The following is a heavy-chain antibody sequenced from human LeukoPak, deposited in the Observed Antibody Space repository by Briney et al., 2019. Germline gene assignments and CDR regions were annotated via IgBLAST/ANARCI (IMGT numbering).Heavy chain of an antibody. CDR1: GFTFSSRDW. Sequence: GGSLRLSCVASGFTFSSRDWMSWVRQAPGKGLEWVANIKQDGSEKYYVGSVKGRFTISRDNAKNSLYLQMNSLRAEDTAVYYCARDSWTPRDDYMDVWGKGTTVTISS. D-gene: IGHD3/OR15-3a*01. CDR2: IKQDGSEK. J-gene: IGHJ6*03. CDR3: ARDSWTPRDDYMDV. V-gene: IGHV3-7*01.